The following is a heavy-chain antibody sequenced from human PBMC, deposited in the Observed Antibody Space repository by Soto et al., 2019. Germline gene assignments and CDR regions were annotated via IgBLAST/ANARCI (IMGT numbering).Heavy chain of an antibody. CDR2: ISAYNGNT. D-gene: IGHD3-22*01. CDR1: GYTFTSYG. Sequence: ASVKVSCKASGYTFTSYGISWVRQAPGQGLEWMGWISAYNGNTNYAQKLQGRVTMTTDTSTSTAYMELRSLRSDDTAVYYCAGNYYDSSGYGRGDFWGQGTMVTVSS. V-gene: IGHV1-18*01. CDR3: AGNYYDSSGYGRGDF. J-gene: IGHJ3*01.